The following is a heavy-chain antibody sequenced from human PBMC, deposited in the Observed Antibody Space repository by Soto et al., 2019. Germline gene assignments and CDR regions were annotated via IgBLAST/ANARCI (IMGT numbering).Heavy chain of an antibody. CDR1: GFTFINYA. CDR2: ISGDGSNE. V-gene: IGHV3-30-3*01. J-gene: IGHJ5*02. Sequence: QEQLVESGGGVVQPGRSLRLSCRVSGFTFINYAMHWVRQAPGKGLEWVALISGDGSNEYYADSVKGRFTISRDNSRNTLYLQMNSLRADDMAVYYCARHLSHLKSGWLDPWGQGTLVTVSS. D-gene: IGHD3-3*02. CDR3: ARHLSHLKSGWLDP.